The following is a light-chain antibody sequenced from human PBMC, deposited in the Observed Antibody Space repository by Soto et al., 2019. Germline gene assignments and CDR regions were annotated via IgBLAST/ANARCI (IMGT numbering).Light chain of an antibody. CDR1: QSIGTY. CDR3: HQSDSTPQT. CDR2: VAT. J-gene: IGKJ1*01. V-gene: IGKV1-39*01. Sequence: DIQLTQSPSSLSASLGDRVTISCRVSQSIGTYLNWFLQKPGKAPKLLIYVATSLQSGVPSRFSGSGSGTDFALTISSLQPEDVGIYYCHQSDSTPQTFGQGTRV.